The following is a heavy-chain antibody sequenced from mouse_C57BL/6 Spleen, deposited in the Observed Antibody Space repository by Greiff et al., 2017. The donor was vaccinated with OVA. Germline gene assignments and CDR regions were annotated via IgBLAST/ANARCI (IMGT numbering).Heavy chain of an antibody. V-gene: IGHV1-52*01. CDR2: IDPSDSET. Sequence: VQLQQPGAELVRPGSSVKLSCKASGYTFTSYWMHWVKQRPIPGLEWIGNIDPSDSETNYNQKFKDKATLTVDKSSSTAYMQLSSLTSEDSAFYYCARSVTTVVAFDYWGQGTTLTVSS. D-gene: IGHD1-1*01. CDR1: GYTFTSYW. J-gene: IGHJ2*01. CDR3: ARSVTTVVAFDY.